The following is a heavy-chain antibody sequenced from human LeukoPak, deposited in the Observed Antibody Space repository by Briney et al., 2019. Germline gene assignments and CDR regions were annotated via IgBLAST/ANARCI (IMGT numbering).Heavy chain of an antibody. D-gene: IGHD4-17*01. CDR2: VRYDGRNE. CDR1: GFTFSGFG. Sequence: PGGSLRLSCAASGFTFSGFGMHWVRQAPGKGLEWVAFVRYDGRNEWYADSVKGRFTISKDTSTSTLFLQMNSLRVEDTAVYYCAKGGYGSLYFDYWGQGTLVTVSS. J-gene: IGHJ4*02. V-gene: IGHV3-30*02. CDR3: AKGGYGSLYFDY.